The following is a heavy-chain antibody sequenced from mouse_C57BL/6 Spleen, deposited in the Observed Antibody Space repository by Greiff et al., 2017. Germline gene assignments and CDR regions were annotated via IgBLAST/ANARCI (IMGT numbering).Heavy chain of an antibody. CDR2: IRLKSDNYAT. D-gene: IGHD1-1*01. CDR1: GFTFSNYW. Sequence: EVHLVESGGGLVQPGGSMKLSCVASGFTFSNYWMNWVRQSPEKGLEWVAQIRLKSDNYATHYAESVKGRFTISRDDSKSSVYLQMNNLRAEDTEIYYCTGGDTTVVAHFDYWGQGTTLTVSS. V-gene: IGHV6-3*01. J-gene: IGHJ2*01. CDR3: TGGDTTVVAHFDY.